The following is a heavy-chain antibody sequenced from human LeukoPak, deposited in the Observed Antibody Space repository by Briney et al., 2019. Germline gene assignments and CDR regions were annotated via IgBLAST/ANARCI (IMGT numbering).Heavy chain of an antibody. D-gene: IGHD3-22*01. Sequence: PSETLSLTCTVSGGSISGYYWSWIRQPPGKGLEWIGYIYYSGSTNYNPSLTSRVTISVDTSKNQFSLKLRSVTDADTAVYYCARGVTRSSGLGFNYWGQGILVTVSS. CDR3: ARGVTRSSGLGFNY. CDR2: IYYSGST. CDR1: GGSISGYY. V-gene: IGHV4-59*01. J-gene: IGHJ4*02.